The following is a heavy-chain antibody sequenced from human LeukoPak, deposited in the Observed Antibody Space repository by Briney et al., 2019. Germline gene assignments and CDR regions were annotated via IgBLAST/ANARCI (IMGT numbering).Heavy chain of an antibody. CDR3: ATTQGASGSYWPSYYYYMDV. V-gene: IGHV4-59*01. D-gene: IGHD1-26*01. Sequence: PSETLSLTCTVSGGSISSYYWSWIRQPPGKGLEWIGYIYYSGSTNYNPSLKNRVTISVDTSKNQFSLKLSSVTAADTAVYYCATTQGASGSYWPSYYYYMDVWGKGTTVTVSS. CDR2: IYYSGST. J-gene: IGHJ6*03. CDR1: GGSISSYY.